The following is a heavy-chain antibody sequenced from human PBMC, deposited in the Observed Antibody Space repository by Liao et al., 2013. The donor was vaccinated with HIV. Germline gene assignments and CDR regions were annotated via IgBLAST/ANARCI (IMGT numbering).Heavy chain of an antibody. D-gene: IGHD1-26*01. J-gene: IGHJ5*02. Sequence: QVQLQESGPGLVKPSETLSLTCTVSGGSVSSGGYSWSWLRQPPGKGLEWIGYIYHTGITYYNPSLKSRVTIFADRSKNQFSLKLTSVTAADTAVYYCARWGNWFDPWGQGTLVTVSS. CDR3: ARWGNWFDP. CDR2: IYHTGIT. V-gene: IGHV4-30-2*01. CDR1: GGSVSSGGYS.